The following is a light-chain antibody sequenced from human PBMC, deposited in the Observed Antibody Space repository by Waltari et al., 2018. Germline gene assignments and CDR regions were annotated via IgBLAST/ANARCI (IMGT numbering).Light chain of an antibody. CDR3: SSYADSNNFVV. CDR2: EVS. Sequence: QSTLTEPPSASGSPGQPAPFYCTGTSNHVGGYNYVPLYQQYPDKAPKLMIYEVSKRPSGVPDRFSGSKSGNTASLTVSGLQAEDEADYYCSSYADSNNFVVFGGGTKLTVL. V-gene: IGLV2-8*01. CDR1: SNHVGGYNY. J-gene: IGLJ2*01.